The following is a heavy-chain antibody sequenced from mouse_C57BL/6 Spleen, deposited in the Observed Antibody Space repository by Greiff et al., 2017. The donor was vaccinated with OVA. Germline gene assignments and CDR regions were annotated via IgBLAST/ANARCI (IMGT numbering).Heavy chain of an antibody. J-gene: IGHJ2*01. V-gene: IGHV1-69*01. CDR1: GYTFTSYW. D-gene: IGHD1-1*01. CDR3: ARRLYYYGSSYGYFDY. Sequence: VQLQQSGAELVMPGASVKLSCKASGYTFTSYWMHWVKQRPGQGLEWIGEIDPSDSYTNYNQKFKGKSTLTVDKSSSTAYMQLSGLTSEDSAVYYCARRLYYYGSSYGYFDYWGQGTTLTVSS. CDR2: IDPSDSYT.